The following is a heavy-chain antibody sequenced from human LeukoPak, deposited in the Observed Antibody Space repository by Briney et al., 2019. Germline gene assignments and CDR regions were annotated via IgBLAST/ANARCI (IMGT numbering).Heavy chain of an antibody. CDR3: AKDRRAGKASGSAAFES. J-gene: IGHJ3*02. D-gene: IGHD1-26*01. Sequence: GGSLRLSCAASGFTFSSYAIRWVRQAPGKGLEWVAAISGGGGSTYYADSVKGRFTISRDNSKNTLFLQMSSLSAEDTAVYYCAKDRRAGKASGSAAFESGSQPPIATV. V-gene: IGHV3-23*01. CDR1: GFTFSSYA. CDR2: ISGGGGST.